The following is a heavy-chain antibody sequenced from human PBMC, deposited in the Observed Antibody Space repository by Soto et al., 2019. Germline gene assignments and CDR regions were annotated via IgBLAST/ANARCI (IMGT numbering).Heavy chain of an antibody. CDR1: GYTFTSYG. Sequence: ASVKVSCKASGYTFTSYGISWVRQAPGQGLEWMGWISAYNGNTNYAQKLQGRVTMTTDTSTSTAYMELRSLRSDDTAVYYCAGSGPSNYYSYGMDVWGQGTTVTVSS. V-gene: IGHV1-18*01. D-gene: IGHD2-2*01. CDR2: ISAYNGNT. J-gene: IGHJ6*02. CDR3: AGSGPSNYYSYGMDV.